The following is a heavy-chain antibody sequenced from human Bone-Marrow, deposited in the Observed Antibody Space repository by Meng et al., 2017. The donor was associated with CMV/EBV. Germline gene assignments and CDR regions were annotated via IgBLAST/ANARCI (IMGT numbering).Heavy chain of an antibody. J-gene: IGHJ4*02. V-gene: IGHV3-66*01. D-gene: IGHD1-26*01. CDR1: GFTVSSNY. CDR3: ARDPGATVN. CDR2: IYGGGNT. Sequence: EVQLVESGGGLVQPGGSLRLSCAASGFTVSSNYMSWVRQAPGKGLEWVSVIYGGGNTYYTDSVKGRFTISRDNSKNTLYLQMNSLRAEDTAVYYCARDPGATVNWGQGTLVTASS.